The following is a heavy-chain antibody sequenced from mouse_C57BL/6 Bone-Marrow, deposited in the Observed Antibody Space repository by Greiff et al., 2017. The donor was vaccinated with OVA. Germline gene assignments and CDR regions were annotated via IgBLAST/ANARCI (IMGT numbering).Heavy chain of an antibody. D-gene: IGHD1-1*01. J-gene: IGHJ2*01. CDR3: ARNTVVATKDYYFDY. CDR2: IWSGGST. V-gene: IGHV2-2*01. Sequence: VKLMESGPGLVQPSQSLSITCTVSGFSLTSYGVHWVRQSPGKGLEWLGVIWSGGSTDYNAAFISRLSISKDNSKSQVFFKMNSLQADDTAIYYCARNTVVATKDYYFDYWGQGTTLTVSS. CDR1: GFSLTSYG.